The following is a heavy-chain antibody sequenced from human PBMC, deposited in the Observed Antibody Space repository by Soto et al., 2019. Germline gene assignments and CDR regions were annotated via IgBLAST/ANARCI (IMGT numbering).Heavy chain of an antibody. D-gene: IGHD6-13*01. J-gene: IGHJ4*02. V-gene: IGHV4-31*03. CDR3: ARALNKNSNNDFYDY. CDR2: IYYSGST. Sequence: PSETLSLTCTVSGGSISSGGYYWSWIRQHPGKGLEWIGYIYYSGSTYYNPSLKSRVTISVDTSKNQFSLKLSSVTAADTAVYYCARALNKNSNNDFYDYWGQGTLVTAPQ. CDR1: GGSISSGGYY.